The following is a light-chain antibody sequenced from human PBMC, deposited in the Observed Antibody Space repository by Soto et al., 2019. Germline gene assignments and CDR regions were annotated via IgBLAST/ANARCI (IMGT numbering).Light chain of an antibody. CDR3: CSYAGSYTWV. Sequence: QSALTQPRSVSGSPGQSVTISCTGSSSDVGGYNYVSWYQHHPGKAPKLMLYDVTKRPSGVPDRFSGSKSGNTASLTISGLQAEDQADYYCCSYAGSYTWVFGGGTQLTVL. V-gene: IGLV2-11*01. CDR1: SSDVGGYNY. CDR2: DVT. J-gene: IGLJ2*01.